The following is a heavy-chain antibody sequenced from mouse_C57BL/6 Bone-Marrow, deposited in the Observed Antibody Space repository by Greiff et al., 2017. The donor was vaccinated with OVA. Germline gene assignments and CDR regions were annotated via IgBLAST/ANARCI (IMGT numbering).Heavy chain of an antibody. D-gene: IGHD1-1*01. V-gene: IGHV1-50*01. J-gene: IGHJ1*03. CDR1: GYTFTSYW. CDR3: ARGGYGSLDV. Sequence: QVHVKQPGAELVKPGASVKLSCKASGYTFTSYWMQWVKQRPGQGLEWIGEIDPSDSYTNYNQKFKGKATLTVDTSSSTAYMQLSSLTSEDSAVYYCARGGYGSLDVWGTGTTVTVSS. CDR2: IDPSDSYT.